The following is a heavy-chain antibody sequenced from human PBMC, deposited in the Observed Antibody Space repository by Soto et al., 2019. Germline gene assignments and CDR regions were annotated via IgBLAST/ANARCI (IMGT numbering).Heavy chain of an antibody. V-gene: IGHV3-15*01. CDR1: GLIFSDVW. D-gene: IGHD1-1*01. CDR2: IKTKPDDGTI. J-gene: IGHJ4*02. CDR3: TTSNLGVDF. Sequence: PGGSLRLSCAASGLIFSDVWMTWVRQAPGKGLEWVGRIKTKPDDGTIDYAAPVRGRFTISRDDSKNTLYLQMTSLTPDDTGVYYCTTSNLGVDFWRPGTLVTVSS.